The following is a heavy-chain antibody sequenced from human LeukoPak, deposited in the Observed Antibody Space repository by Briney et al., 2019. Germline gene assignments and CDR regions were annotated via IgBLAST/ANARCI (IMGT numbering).Heavy chain of an antibody. V-gene: IGHV3-72*01. D-gene: IGHD2-2*01. Sequence: PGGSLRLSCAASGFIFVDHYMAWVRQAPGKGLEWIGRIRNKVNSHTTQYAASVEGRFTISRDDSKKSLYLQMNSLQTEDTAVYFCAREGIVVVPARHFDLWGRGTVVTVSS. CDR1: GFIFVDHY. CDR2: IRNKVNSHTT. CDR3: AREGIVVVPARHFDL. J-gene: IGHJ2*01.